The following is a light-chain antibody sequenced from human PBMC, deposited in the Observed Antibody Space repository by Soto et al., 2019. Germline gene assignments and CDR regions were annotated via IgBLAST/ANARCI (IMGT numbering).Light chain of an antibody. CDR2: EVS. J-gene: IGLJ1*01. CDR1: SSDVGGYKH. V-gene: IGLV2-14*01. Sequence: QSALAQTASVSGSPGQSITISCTGTSSDVGGYKHVSWYQQHPGKAPKLMIYEVSNRPSGISIRSSGSKSGNTASLTISGLQAEDEADYYCSSHTSSNTLVFGTGTKVTAL. CDR3: SSHTSSNTLV.